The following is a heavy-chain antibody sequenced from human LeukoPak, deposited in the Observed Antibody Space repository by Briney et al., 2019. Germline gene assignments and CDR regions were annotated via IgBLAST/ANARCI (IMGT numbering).Heavy chain of an antibody. D-gene: IGHD6-19*01. CDR1: GFTFNNYA. V-gene: IGHV3-23*01. J-gene: IGHJ4*02. CDR3: AKTTAGYSSGRYPGWPIDY. Sequence: GGSLRLSCAASGFTFNNYAIYWVRQAPGKGLEWVSGISGSGGNTYYADSVKGRFSVSRDNSRKTVFLQMHSLRAEDTALYYCAKTTAGYSSGRYPGWPIDYWGQGTLVTVSS. CDR2: ISGSGGNT.